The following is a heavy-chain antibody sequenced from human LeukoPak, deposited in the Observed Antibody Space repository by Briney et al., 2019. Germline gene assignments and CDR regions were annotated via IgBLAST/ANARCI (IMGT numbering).Heavy chain of an antibody. J-gene: IGHJ6*02. Sequence: GASVKVSCKASGYTFTSYGISWVRQAPGQGLEWMGWISAYNGNTNYAQKLQGRVTMTTDTSTSTAYMELRSLRSDDTAVYYCARAAAATWVYYYYGMDVWGQGTTVTVSS. CDR3: ARAAAATWVYYYYGMDV. CDR1: GYTFTSYG. V-gene: IGHV1-18*01. D-gene: IGHD6-13*01. CDR2: ISAYNGNT.